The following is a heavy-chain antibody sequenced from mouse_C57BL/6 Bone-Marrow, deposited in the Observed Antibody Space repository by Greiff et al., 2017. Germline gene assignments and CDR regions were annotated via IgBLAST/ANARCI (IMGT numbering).Heavy chain of an antibody. D-gene: IGHD1-1*01. CDR1: GYSFTGYY. Sequence: EVQLQESGPELVKPGASVKISCKASGYSFTGYYMHWVKQSHGNILDWIGYIYPYNGVSSYNQKFKGKATLTVDQSSSTAYMEPRSLTSEDSTVYYCARWAVVAPAYAMDYWGQGTSVTVSS. CDR3: ARWAVVAPAYAMDY. CDR2: IYPYNGVS. J-gene: IGHJ4*01. V-gene: IGHV1-31*01.